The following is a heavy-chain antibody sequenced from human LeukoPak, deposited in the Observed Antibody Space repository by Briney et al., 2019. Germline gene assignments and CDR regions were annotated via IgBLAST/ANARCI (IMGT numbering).Heavy chain of an antibody. CDR3: ARGRRHITMIVVVTPRGYYFDY. Sequence: SETLSLTCAVYGGSFSGYYWSWIRQPPGKGLEWIGEINHSGSTNYNPSLKSRVTISVDTSKNQFSLKLSSVTAADTAVYYCARGRRHITMIVVVTPRGYYFDYWGQGTLVTVSS. CDR2: INHSGST. J-gene: IGHJ4*02. V-gene: IGHV4-34*01. CDR1: GGSFSGYY. D-gene: IGHD3-22*01.